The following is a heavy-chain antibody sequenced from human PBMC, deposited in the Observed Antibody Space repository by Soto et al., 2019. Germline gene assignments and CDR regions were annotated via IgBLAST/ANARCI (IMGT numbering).Heavy chain of an antibody. V-gene: IGHV1-18*04. CDR3: ARAYRPFWSGYYLGY. J-gene: IGHJ4*02. CDR2: ISAYNGNT. D-gene: IGHD3-3*01. Sequence: ASVKVSCKASGYTFTSYGISWVRQAPGQGLEWMGWISAYNGNTNYAQKLQGRVTMTTDTSTSTAYMELRSLRSDDTAVYYCARAYRPFWSGYYLGYWGQGTLVTVPS. CDR1: GYTFTSYG.